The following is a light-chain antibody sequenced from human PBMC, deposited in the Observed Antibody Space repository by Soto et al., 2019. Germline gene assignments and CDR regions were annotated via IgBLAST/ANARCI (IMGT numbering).Light chain of an antibody. V-gene: IGKV4-1*01. Sequence: DIVMTQSPDSLAVSLGERATINCRSSQSVLYSSSNKNYLXWYQQKPGQPPKLLIYWASTRESGVPDRFSGSGSGTDFTLTISSLQAEDVAVYYCQQYCSSPWTFGQGTKVEIK. CDR2: WAS. CDR3: QQYCSSPWT. J-gene: IGKJ1*01. CDR1: QSVLYSSSNKNY.